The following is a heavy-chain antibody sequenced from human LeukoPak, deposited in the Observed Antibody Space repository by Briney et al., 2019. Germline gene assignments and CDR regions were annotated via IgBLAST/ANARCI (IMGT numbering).Heavy chain of an antibody. D-gene: IGHD3-22*01. J-gene: IGHJ3*02. CDR3: ARCVNYYYDSSGSNDAFDI. Sequence: SETLSLTCTVSGGSISSYYWSWIRQPAGKGLEWIGRIYTSGSTNYNPSLKSRVTMSVGTSKNQFSLKLSSVTAADTAVYYCARCVNYYYDSSGSNDAFDIWGQGTMVTVSS. CDR2: IYTSGST. V-gene: IGHV4-4*07. CDR1: GGSISSYY.